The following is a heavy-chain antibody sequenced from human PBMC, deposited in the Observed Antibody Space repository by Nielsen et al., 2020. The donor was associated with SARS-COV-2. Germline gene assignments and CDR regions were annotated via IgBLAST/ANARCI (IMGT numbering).Heavy chain of an antibody. CDR2: ISYDGSNK. CDR3: AKDQVSYCSGGSCYPADY. V-gene: IGHV3-30*18. CDR1: GFTFSSYG. D-gene: IGHD2-15*01. J-gene: IGHJ4*02. Sequence: EGSLRLSCAASGFTFSSYGMHWVRQAPGKGLEWVAVISYDGSNKYYADSVKGRFTISRDNSKNTLYLQMNSLRAEDTAVYYCAKDQVSYCSGGSCYPADYWGQGTLVTVSS.